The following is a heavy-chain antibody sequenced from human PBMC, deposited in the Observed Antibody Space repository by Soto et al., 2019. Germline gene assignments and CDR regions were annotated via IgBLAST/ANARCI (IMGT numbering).Heavy chain of an antibody. CDR1: GGSISSSSYY. D-gene: IGHD6-6*01. Sequence: SETLSLTCTVSGGSISSSSYYWGWIRQPPGKGLEWIGSIYYSGSTYYNPSLKSRVTISVDTSKNQFSLKLSSVTAADTAVYYCARRPYSRSSLGYWGQGTLVTVSS. CDR3: ARRPYSRSSLGY. V-gene: IGHV4-39*01. CDR2: IYYSGST. J-gene: IGHJ4*02.